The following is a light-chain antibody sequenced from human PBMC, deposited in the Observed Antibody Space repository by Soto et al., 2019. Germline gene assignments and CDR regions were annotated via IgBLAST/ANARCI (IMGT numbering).Light chain of an antibody. CDR3: ATWDDSLNGYV. J-gene: IGLJ1*01. CDR2: SDN. Sequence: QSVLTQPPSASGTPGQRVTISCSGSRSNIGSNTVNWYQQLPGTAPKLLIYSDNVRPSGVPDRFFGSKSGTSASLAISGLKSEDEADYYCATWDDSLNGYVFGTGTKVTVL. V-gene: IGLV1-44*01. CDR1: RSNIGSNT.